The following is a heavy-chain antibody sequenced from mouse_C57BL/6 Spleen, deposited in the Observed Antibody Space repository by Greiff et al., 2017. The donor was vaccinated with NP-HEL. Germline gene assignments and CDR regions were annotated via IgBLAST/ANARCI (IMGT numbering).Heavy chain of an antibody. CDR2: IDPSDSET. Sequence: QVQLQQPGAELVRPGSSVTLSCKASGYTFTSYWMHWVKQRPIQGLEWIGNIDPSDSETNYNQKFKDKATLTVDKSSSTAYMQLSSLTSEDSAVYYCARGAWFAYWGQGTLVTVSA. V-gene: IGHV1-52*01. CDR1: GYTFTSYW. J-gene: IGHJ3*01. CDR3: ARGAWFAY.